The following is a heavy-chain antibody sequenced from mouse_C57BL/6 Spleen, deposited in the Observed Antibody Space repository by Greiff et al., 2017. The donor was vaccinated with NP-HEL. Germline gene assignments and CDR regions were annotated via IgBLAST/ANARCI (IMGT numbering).Heavy chain of an antibody. V-gene: IGHV4-1*02. D-gene: IGHD2-3*01. CDR1: GFDFSRYW. CDR3: ARDGGYYAWFAY. CDR2: INPDSSTI. J-gene: IGHJ3*01. Sequence: EVQVGESGGGLVQPGGSLKLSCAASGFDFSRYWMSWVRQAPGKGLEWIGEINPDSSTINYTPSLKDKFIISRDNAKNTLYLQMRKVRSEDTALYYCARDGGYYAWFAYWGQGTLVTVSA.